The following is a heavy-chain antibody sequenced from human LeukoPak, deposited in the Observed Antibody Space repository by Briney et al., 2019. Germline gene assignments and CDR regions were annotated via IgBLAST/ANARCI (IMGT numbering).Heavy chain of an antibody. V-gene: IGHV1-69*13. Sequence: SVKVSCKASGYTFSKYGISWVRQAPGQGLEWMGGIIPVFGTANYAQKFQGRVTITADESTSTSYMELSSLRLEDTAVYYCARGGVLRYFDGLLYLDYWGQGTLVTVSS. CDR1: GYTFSKYG. CDR2: IIPVFGTA. CDR3: ARGGVLRYFDGLLYLDY. J-gene: IGHJ4*02. D-gene: IGHD3-9*01.